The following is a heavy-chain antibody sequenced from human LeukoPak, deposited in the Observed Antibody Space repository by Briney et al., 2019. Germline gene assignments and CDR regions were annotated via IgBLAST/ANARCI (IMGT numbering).Heavy chain of an antibody. CDR3: AIFGSGKCDQLLWCRAFDY. V-gene: IGHV3-23*01. D-gene: IGHD2-2*01. CDR2: ISGSGGST. CDR1: GFTFSSYA. J-gene: IGHJ4*02. Sequence: GGSLRLSCAASGFTFSSYAMSWVRQAPGKGLEWVSAISGSGGSTYYADSVKGRFTISRDNSKNTLYLQMNSLRAEDTAVYYCAIFGSGKCDQLLWCRAFDYWGQGTLVTVSS.